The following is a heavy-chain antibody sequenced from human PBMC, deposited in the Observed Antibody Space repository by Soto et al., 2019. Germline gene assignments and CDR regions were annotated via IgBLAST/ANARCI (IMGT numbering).Heavy chain of an antibody. J-gene: IGHJ4*02. V-gene: IGHV4-59*01. CDR1: SGSINGYY. D-gene: IGHD5-18*01. Sequence: SETLSLTCTVSSGSINGYYWNWIRQSPGKGLEWIGYIYSSGSTHYNPSLQNRVTISIDTSKNQVSLKVNSVTAADTAVYYCARDHPHSYGVYYFDYWGQGTPVTVSS. CDR3: ARDHPHSYGVYYFDY. CDR2: IYSSGST.